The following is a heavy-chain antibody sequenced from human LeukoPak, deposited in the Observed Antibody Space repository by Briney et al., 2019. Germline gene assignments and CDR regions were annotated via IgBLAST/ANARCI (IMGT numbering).Heavy chain of an antibody. V-gene: IGHV3-23*01. J-gene: IGHJ4*02. CDR1: GFTVNNYG. Sequence: GGSLRLSCAVSGFTVNNYGMGWVRQTPGKGLEWVAGIGGGGAGTYYSDSVKGRFTISRDNSKNTLYLQMNSLRAEDTAVYYCARRAGAYSHPYDYWGQGTLVTVSS. D-gene: IGHD4/OR15-4a*01. CDR3: ARRAGAYSHPYDY. CDR2: IGGGGAGT.